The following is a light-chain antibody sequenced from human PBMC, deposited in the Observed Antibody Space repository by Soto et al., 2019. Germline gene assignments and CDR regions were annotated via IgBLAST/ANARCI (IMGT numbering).Light chain of an antibody. CDR1: QSVSSSY. CDR2: GAS. Sequence: EIVLTQSPGTLSMSPGERATLSCRASQSVSSSYLAWYQQKPGQAPRLLIYGASSRATGIPDRFSGSGSGTDFTLTISRLEPEDFAVYNGQQYGSSPPALTFGGGTKVEIK. J-gene: IGKJ4*01. V-gene: IGKV3-20*01. CDR3: QQYGSSPPALT.